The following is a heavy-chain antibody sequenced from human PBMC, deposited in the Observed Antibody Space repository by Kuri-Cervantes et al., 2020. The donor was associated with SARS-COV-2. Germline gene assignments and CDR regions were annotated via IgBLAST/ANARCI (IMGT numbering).Heavy chain of an antibody. CDR1: AGSISSSSYY. V-gene: IGHV4-39*01. D-gene: IGHD1-14*01. J-gene: IGHJ4*02. CDR2: IYYSGST. CDR3: ARNSEPLDLSAGYFDY. Sequence: GSLRLSCTVSAGSISSSSYYCGWIRQPPGKGLEWIGSIYYSGSTYYNPSPKSRVTMSVDTSKTQFSLKLSSVTAADTAVYYCARNSEPLDLSAGYFDYWGQGTLVTVSS.